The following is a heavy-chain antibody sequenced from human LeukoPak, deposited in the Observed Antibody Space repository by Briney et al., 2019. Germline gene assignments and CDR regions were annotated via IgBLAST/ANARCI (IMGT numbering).Heavy chain of an antibody. D-gene: IGHD1-14*01. CDR3: ARGGRNTDPYYFHY. J-gene: IGHJ4*02. Sequence: PSETLSLTCTLSVGSISGDYGSWIRQPPGKGLDWMGYIDYSGSTNYTPSLKSRVTISVDTSKNQFSLKLSSVTAADTAVYYCARGGRNTDPYYFHYWGQGTLVTVSS. V-gene: IGHV4-59*01. CDR1: VGSISGDY. CDR2: IDYSGST.